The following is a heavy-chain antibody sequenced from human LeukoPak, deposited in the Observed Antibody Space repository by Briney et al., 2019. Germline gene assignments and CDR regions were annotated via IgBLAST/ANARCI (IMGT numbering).Heavy chain of an antibody. J-gene: IGHJ4*02. CDR2: FYYGGST. Sequence: SETLSLTSRVAGGSISSSSYYWGWIRQPPGKGLEWIGRFYYGGSTYSTPSLKSRVTISVDTSKNQFSLKLSSVTAADTAVYYCARDRPSYYDRSGYSTFDSWSQGTLVTVSS. CDR3: ARDRPSYYDRSGYSTFDS. CDR1: GGSISSSSYY. V-gene: IGHV4-39*07. D-gene: IGHD3-22*01.